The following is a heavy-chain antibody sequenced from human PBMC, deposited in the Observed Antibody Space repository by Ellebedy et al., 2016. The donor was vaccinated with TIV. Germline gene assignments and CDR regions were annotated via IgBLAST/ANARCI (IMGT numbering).Heavy chain of an antibody. CDR2: IYPGDSDT. Sequence: GGSLRLSXKGSGYSFTSYWIGWVRQMPGKGLEWMGIIYPGDSDTRYSPSFQGQVTISADKSISTAYLQWSSLKASDTAMYYCARPLIVGGGGGYYYYGMDVWGQGTTVTVSS. CDR1: GYSFTSYW. V-gene: IGHV5-51*01. J-gene: IGHJ6*02. D-gene: IGHD3-22*01. CDR3: ARPLIVGGGGGYYYYGMDV.